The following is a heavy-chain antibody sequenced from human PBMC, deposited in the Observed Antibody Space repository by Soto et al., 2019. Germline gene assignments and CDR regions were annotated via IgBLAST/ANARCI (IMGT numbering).Heavy chain of an antibody. Sequence: EVQLLESGGGLLQPGGSLRLSCAASGFTFSSYALNWVRQAPGKGLEWVSGITGGGSTTFYAGSVKGRFTISRDNSRNPVYLQMKSVRAEDTAVYYCAKEMSSTSCLTFDSWRQGTLVTVSS. CDR2: ITGGGSTT. J-gene: IGHJ4*02. CDR1: GFTFSSYA. D-gene: IGHD2-2*01. V-gene: IGHV3-23*01. CDR3: AKEMSSTSCLTFDS.